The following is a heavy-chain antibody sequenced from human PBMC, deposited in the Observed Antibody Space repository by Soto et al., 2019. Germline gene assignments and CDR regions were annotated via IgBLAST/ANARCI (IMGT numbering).Heavy chain of an antibody. V-gene: IGHV1-18*01. CDR2: ISANNGNT. D-gene: IGHD2-2*01. CDR3: ARVGELGCSTSSCYVWYFDL. Sequence: ASVKVSCKASGYTFTAYAITWVRQAPGQGLEWMGWISANNGNTNYAQKFQGRVTMTKDTSTSTAYMELRSLRSDDTAVYYCARVGELGCSTSSCYVWYFDLWGRGTLVTVPQ. CDR1: GYTFTAYA. J-gene: IGHJ2*01.